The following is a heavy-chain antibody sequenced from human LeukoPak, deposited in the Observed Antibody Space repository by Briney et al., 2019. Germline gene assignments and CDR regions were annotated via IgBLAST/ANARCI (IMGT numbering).Heavy chain of an antibody. Sequence: GGSLRLSCAASGFTFSSYSMNWVRQAPGKGLEWVSYISSSGSTIYYADSVKGRFTISRDNGKNSLYLQMSSLRDGDTAVYFCAGDSGTYSTQYWGQGTLVTVSS. V-gene: IGHV3-48*02. CDR3: AGDSGTYSTQY. J-gene: IGHJ4*02. D-gene: IGHD1-26*01. CDR2: ISSSGSTI. CDR1: GFTFSSYS.